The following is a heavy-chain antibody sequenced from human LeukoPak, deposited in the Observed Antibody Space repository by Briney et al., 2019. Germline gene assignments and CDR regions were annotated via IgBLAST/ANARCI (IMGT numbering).Heavy chain of an antibody. CDR1: GGTFSSYA. CDR2: IIPIFGTA. CDR3: ATTGTTRASVYYYGMDV. Sequence: ASVKVSCKASGGTFSSYAISWVRQAPGQGLEWMGGIIPIFGTANYAQKFQGRVTITADESTSTAYMGLSSLRSEGTAVYYCATTGTTRASVYYYGMDVWGKGTTVTVSS. V-gene: IGHV1-69*13. J-gene: IGHJ6*04. D-gene: IGHD1-1*01.